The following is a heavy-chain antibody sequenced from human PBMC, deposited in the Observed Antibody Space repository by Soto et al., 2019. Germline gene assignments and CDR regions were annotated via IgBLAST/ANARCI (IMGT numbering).Heavy chain of an antibody. Sequence: TSETLCLTCSVYGGSFSGYYWSWIRQPPGKGLEWIGYIYNSGSTNYNPSLKSRVTISVDTSKNHFSLRMSSVTAADTAVYYCARESDSGSYYFDYWGRGTLVTVSS. J-gene: IGHJ4*02. CDR2: IYNSGST. V-gene: IGHV4-59*01. CDR3: ARESDSGSYYFDY. D-gene: IGHD3-10*01. CDR1: GGSFSGYY.